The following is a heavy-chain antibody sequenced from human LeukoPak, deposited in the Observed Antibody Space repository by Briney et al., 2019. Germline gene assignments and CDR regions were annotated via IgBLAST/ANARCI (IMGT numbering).Heavy chain of an antibody. J-gene: IGHJ4*02. CDR1: GFTFSGFW. V-gene: IGHV3-7*03. D-gene: IGHD1-1*01. CDR3: VKDRAGHWTFDY. Sequence: GGSLRLSCAVSGFTFSGFWMSWSRQAPGKGLEWVASINSDGSEGYYADVVKGRFTISRDNAKNSPYLQINSLRAEDTAVYYCVKDRAGHWTFDYWGQGTLVTVTS. CDR2: INSDGSEG.